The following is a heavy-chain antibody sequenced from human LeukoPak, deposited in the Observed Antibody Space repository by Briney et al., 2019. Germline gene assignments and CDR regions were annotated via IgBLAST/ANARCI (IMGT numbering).Heavy chain of an antibody. D-gene: IGHD3-10*01. J-gene: IGHJ6*02. Sequence: GGSLRLSCAASGFTFSSYAMSWVRQAPGKGLEWVSAISGSGGSTYYADSVKGRFTISRDNSKNTLYLQMNSLRAEDTALYYCAKGGSEYYYYYYGMDVWGQGTTVTVSS. CDR2: ISGSGGST. V-gene: IGHV3-23*01. CDR3: AKGGSEYYYYYYGMDV. CDR1: GFTFSSYA.